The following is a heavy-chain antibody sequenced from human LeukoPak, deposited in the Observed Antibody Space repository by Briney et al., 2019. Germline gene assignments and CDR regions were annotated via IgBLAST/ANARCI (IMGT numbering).Heavy chain of an antibody. J-gene: IGHJ3*02. Sequence: SQTLSLTCGISGDSVSSNSAAWNWIRQSPSRGLEWLGRTFYRSNWYNDYAPSVKSRITVNPDTSKNQFSLQLNSVTPEDTAVYYCARGSFYTFDIWGQGTMVTVSP. CDR1: GDSVSSNSAA. CDR2: TFYRSNWYN. D-gene: IGHD2/OR15-2a*01. V-gene: IGHV6-1*01. CDR3: ARGSFYTFDI.